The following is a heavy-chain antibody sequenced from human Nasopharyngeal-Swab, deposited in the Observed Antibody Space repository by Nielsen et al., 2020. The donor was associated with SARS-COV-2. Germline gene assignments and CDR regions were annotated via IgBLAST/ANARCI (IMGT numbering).Heavy chain of an antibody. CDR3: ARDLYSYGRHFDY. J-gene: IGHJ4*02. CDR1: GFTFSSYS. Sequence: GESLKISCAASGFTFSSYSMNWVRQAPGKGLEWVSSISSSSSYIYYADSVKGRFTISRDNAKNSLYLQTNSLRAEDTAVYYCARDLYSYGRHFDYWGQGTLVTVSS. CDR2: ISSSSSYI. D-gene: IGHD5-18*01. V-gene: IGHV3-21*01.